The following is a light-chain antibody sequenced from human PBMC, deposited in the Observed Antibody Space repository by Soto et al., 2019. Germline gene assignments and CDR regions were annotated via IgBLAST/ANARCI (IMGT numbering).Light chain of an antibody. Sequence: QSALTQPPSASGSPGQSVTISCTGTISDIGTYYYVSWYHQHPGKVPKVIIYDVSERPSGVPDRFSGSKSGNTASLTISGLQAEDEAVYYCCSYAGGHTWVFGGGTQLTVL. CDR3: CSYAGGHTWV. J-gene: IGLJ7*01. CDR1: ISDIGTYYY. CDR2: DVS. V-gene: IGLV2-11*01.